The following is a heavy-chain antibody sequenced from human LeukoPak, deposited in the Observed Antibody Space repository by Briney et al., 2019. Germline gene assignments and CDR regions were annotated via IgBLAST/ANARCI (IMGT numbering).Heavy chain of an antibody. V-gene: IGHV3-23*01. CDR2: ISGSGGTT. CDR1: GFTFSSYA. CDR3: AKWGPGYDFWSGVPH. J-gene: IGHJ4*02. Sequence: GGSLRLSCAASGFTFSSYAMSWVRQAPGKGLEWVSAISGSGGTTYYADSVKGRFTISRDNSKDTLHLQMNSLRVEDTAVYYCAKWGPGYDFWSGVPHWGQGTLVTVSS. D-gene: IGHD3-3*01.